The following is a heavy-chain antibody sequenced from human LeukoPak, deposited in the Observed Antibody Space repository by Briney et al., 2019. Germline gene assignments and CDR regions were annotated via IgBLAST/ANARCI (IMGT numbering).Heavy chain of an antibody. Sequence: PSESLSLTCTVSGDSISTSTYFWGWIRQPPGKGLELIGTLFYSGFTYYNPSLKSRVTISVDTSTNQFSLRLSSVTAADTAVYYCARHRGVAAAQTFYGMDVWGQGTTVTVSS. CDR1: GDSISTSTYF. D-gene: IGHD6-13*01. V-gene: IGHV4-39*01. CDR2: LFYSGFT. CDR3: ARHRGVAAAQTFYGMDV. J-gene: IGHJ6*02.